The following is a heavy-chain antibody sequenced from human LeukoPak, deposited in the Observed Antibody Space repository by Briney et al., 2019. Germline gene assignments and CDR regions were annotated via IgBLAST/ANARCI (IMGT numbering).Heavy chain of an antibody. CDR1: GFTFSSYA. Sequence: GGSLRLSCAASGFTFSSYAMHWVRQAPGKGLEWVAVISYDGSNKYYADSVKGRFTISRDNSKNTLYLQMNSLRAEDTAVYYCARDPITIFGVVTGYFDYWGQGTLVTVSS. D-gene: IGHD3-3*01. V-gene: IGHV3-30*01. CDR3: ARDPITIFGVVTGYFDY. J-gene: IGHJ4*02. CDR2: ISYDGSNK.